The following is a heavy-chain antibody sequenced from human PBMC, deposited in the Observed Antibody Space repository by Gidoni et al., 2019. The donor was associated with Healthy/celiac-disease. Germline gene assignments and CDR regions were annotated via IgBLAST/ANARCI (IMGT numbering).Heavy chain of an antibody. J-gene: IGHJ4*02. CDR3: ARAGFGVLGYFDY. CDR1: GGSFSGYY. V-gene: IGHV4-34*01. D-gene: IGHD3-16*01. CDR2: INHSGST. Sequence: VQLQQWGAGLLKPSETLSLTCAVYGGSFSGYYWSWIRQPPGKGLEWIGEINHSGSTNYNPSLKSRVTISVDTSKNQFSLKLSSVTAADTAVYYCARAGFGVLGYFDYWGQGTLVTVSS.